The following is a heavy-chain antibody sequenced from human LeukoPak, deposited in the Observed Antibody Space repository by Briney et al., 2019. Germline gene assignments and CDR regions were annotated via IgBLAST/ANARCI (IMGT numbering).Heavy chain of an antibody. CDR1: GFTFSSYA. J-gene: IGHJ3*02. Sequence: PGGSLRLSCAASGFTFSSYAVSWVRQAPGKGPEWVSAIRGGGGSAFYADSVKGRFTISRDNSKYTLFLQMNSLRAEGTAVYYCARDPNGDYIGAFDMWGPGTMVTVSS. CDR2: IRGGGGSA. D-gene: IGHD4-17*01. V-gene: IGHV3-23*01. CDR3: ARDPNGDYIGAFDM.